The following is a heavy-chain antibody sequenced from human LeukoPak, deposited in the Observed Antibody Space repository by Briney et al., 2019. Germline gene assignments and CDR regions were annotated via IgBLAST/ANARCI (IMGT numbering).Heavy chain of an antibody. Sequence: GGSLRLSCSVSGFTFSTCVMHWVRQAPGKGLEYVSAISSNGDNTYYADSVKGRFTISRDNSKNTLYLQMSSLRADDTAVYYCVRGTGYWGQGTLVTVSS. V-gene: IGHV3-64D*06. CDR1: GFTFSTCV. J-gene: IGHJ4*02. CDR3: VRGTGY. CDR2: ISSNGDNT.